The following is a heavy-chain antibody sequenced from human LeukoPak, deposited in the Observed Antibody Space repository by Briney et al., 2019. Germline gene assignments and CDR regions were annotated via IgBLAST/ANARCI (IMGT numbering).Heavy chain of an antibody. D-gene: IGHD2-2*01. CDR3: ARSVVPAAASCFDP. Sequence: ASVKVSCKASGYTFTGYYMHWVRQAPGQGLEWMGWINPNSGGTNYAQKFQGRVTMTRDTSISTAYMELSRLRSDDTAVYYCARSVVPAAASCFDPWGQGTLVTVSS. V-gene: IGHV1-2*02. J-gene: IGHJ5*02. CDR1: GYTFTGYY. CDR2: INPNSGGT.